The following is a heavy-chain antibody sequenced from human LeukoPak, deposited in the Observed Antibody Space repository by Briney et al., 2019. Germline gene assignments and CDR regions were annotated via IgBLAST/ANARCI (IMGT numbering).Heavy chain of an antibody. J-gene: IGHJ5*02. Sequence: SETLSLTLTVSGGSISSYYWSWIRQPPGKGLEWIGYIYTSGSTNYNPSLKSRVTISVDTSKNQFSLKLSSVTDAHAAVFYCARHGCSGGSCYSEVDSPNRFEPWGQGTLVTVSS. CDR1: GGSISSYY. D-gene: IGHD2-15*01. CDR3: ARHGCSGGSCYSEVDSPNRFEP. CDR2: IYTSGST. V-gene: IGHV4-4*09.